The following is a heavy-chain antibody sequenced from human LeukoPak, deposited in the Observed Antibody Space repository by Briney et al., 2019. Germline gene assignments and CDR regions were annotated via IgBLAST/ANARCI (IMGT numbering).Heavy chain of an antibody. J-gene: IGHJ5*02. V-gene: IGHV3-66*01. D-gene: IGHD2-2*01. CDR1: GFTVSSNY. Sequence: GGSLRLSCAASGFTVSSNYMSWVRQAPGKGLEWVSVIYSGGSTYYADSVKGRFTISRDNSKNTLYLQMNSLRAEDTAVYYCAKDQRYRSSTSCYSPFNWFDPWGQGTLVTVSS. CDR2: IYSGGST. CDR3: AKDQRYRSSTSCYSPFNWFDP.